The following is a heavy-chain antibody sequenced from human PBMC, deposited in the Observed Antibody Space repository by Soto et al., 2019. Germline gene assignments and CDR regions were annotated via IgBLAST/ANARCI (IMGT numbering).Heavy chain of an antibody. CDR1: GYNFIDYD. Sequence: QVQLVQSGAEVKKPGASVKVSCKASGYNFIDYDINWMRQSTGKGLEWMGWMTPNSGNTGYAQKCQGRVTLTRETSIGTAYMELSSLNTEDTAVYYSARNPYVGGLFAPWGQGTLVTVSS. CDR3: ARNPYVGGLFAP. J-gene: IGHJ5*02. D-gene: IGHD2-15*01. CDR2: MTPNSGNT. V-gene: IGHV1-8*01.